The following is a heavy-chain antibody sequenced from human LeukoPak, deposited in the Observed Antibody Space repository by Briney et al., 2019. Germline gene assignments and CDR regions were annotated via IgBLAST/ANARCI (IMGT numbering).Heavy chain of an antibody. Sequence: GGSLGLSCAASGFTFSSYAMSWVRQAPGKGLEWVSGIRGSGGSTFYADSVKGRFSISRDNSKNTLYLQMNSLRAEDTAVYYCAKNLAVANDYWGQGTLVTVSS. V-gene: IGHV3-23*01. CDR3: AKNLAVANDY. J-gene: IGHJ4*02. CDR1: GFTFSSYA. CDR2: IRGSGGST. D-gene: IGHD6-19*01.